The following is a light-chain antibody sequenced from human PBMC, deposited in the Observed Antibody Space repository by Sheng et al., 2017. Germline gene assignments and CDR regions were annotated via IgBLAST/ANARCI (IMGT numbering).Light chain of an antibody. CDR2: DVS. Sequence: QSALTQPASVSGSPGQSITISCTGTSSDVGGYNYVSWYQQLPGKAPKLMIYDVSNRPSGVSNRFSGSKSGNTASLTISGLQAEDEGDYYCSSYTSSSTLFGGGTKLTVL. J-gene: IGLJ2*01. CDR3: SSYTSSSTL. CDR1: SSDVGGYNY. V-gene: IGLV2-14*03.